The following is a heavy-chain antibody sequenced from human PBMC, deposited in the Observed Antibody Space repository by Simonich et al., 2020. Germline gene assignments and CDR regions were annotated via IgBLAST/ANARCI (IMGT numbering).Heavy chain of an antibody. Sequence: QLQLQESGPGLVKPSETLSLTCTVSGGSISSSSYYWRWIRQPPGKGLEWIGSIYYSWSTYYNPSLKRRVTISVDTSKNQFSLKLSSVTAADTAVYYCARWAYSSSYFDYWGQGTLVTVSS. CDR1: GGSISSSSYY. D-gene: IGHD6-6*01. CDR2: IYYSWST. CDR3: ARWAYSSSYFDY. V-gene: IGHV4-39*01. J-gene: IGHJ4*02.